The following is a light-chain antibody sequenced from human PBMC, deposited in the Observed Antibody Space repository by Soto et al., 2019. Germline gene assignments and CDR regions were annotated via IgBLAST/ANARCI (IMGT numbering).Light chain of an antibody. V-gene: IGLV2-14*03. CDR3: SSYTSGSTLV. CDR1: SSDVGGYNY. Sequence: QSALTQPASVSGSPGQSITISCTGTSSDVGGYNYVSWYQHHPGKAPKLMIYDVSDRPSGVSNRFSGSKSDNTASLTISGLQAEDEAVYYCSSYTSGSTLVFGGGTKLTVL. J-gene: IGLJ2*01. CDR2: DVS.